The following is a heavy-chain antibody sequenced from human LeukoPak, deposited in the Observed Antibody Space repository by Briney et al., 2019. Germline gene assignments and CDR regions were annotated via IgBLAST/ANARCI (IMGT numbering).Heavy chain of an antibody. CDR3: ARGMATTLYYFDY. V-gene: IGHV3-64*01. CDR2: ISSNGGST. CDR1: GFTFSSYA. Sequence: PGGSLRLSCAASGFTFSSYAMHWVRQAPGKGLEYVSAISSNGGSTYYANSVKGRFTISRDNSKNTLYLQMGSLRAEDMAVYYCARGMATTLYYFDYWGQGTLVTVSS. D-gene: IGHD5-24*01. J-gene: IGHJ4*02.